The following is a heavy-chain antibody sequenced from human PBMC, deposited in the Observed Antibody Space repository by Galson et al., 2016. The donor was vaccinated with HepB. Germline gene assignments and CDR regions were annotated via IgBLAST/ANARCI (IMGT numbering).Heavy chain of an antibody. V-gene: IGHV3-30*09. CDR2: ISHDGDKQ. J-gene: IGHJ4*02. CDR3: ARVLITASPTNFDF. CDR1: GFTFNNSA. D-gene: IGHD5-18*01. Sequence: SLRLSCAASGFTFNNSAMHWVRQAPGKGLEWVAVISHDGDKQYYSDSVKGRFAISRDNAKKTAYLQINIVRPEDTAVYYWARVLITASPTNFDFWGQGTLVTVSS.